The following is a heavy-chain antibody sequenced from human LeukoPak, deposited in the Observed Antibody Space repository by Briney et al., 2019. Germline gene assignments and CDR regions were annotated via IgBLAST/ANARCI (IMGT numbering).Heavy chain of an antibody. Sequence: GRSLRLSCAASGFTFSSYSMHWVRQAPGKGLEWVAVISYDGSNKYYADSVKGRFTISRDNSKNTLYLQMNSLRPEDTAVYYCAQGKNIVLTVFASPFDYWGQGTLVTVSS. CDR1: GFTFSSYS. CDR3: AQGKNIVLTVFASPFDY. D-gene: IGHD2-8*01. J-gene: IGHJ4*02. CDR2: ISYDGSNK. V-gene: IGHV3-30-3*01.